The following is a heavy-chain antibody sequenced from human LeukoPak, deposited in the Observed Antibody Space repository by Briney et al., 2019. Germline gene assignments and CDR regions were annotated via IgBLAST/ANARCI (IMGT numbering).Heavy chain of an antibody. D-gene: IGHD6-13*01. CDR1: GYTFTSYG. CDR2: ISAYNGNT. J-gene: IGHJ3*02. V-gene: IGHV1-18*01. CDR3: ARESSSWSGLGAFDI. Sequence: VASVKVSCKASGYTFTSYGISWVRQAPGQGLEWMGWISAYNGNTNYAQKLQGRVTMTTDTSTSTAYMELRSLRSDDTAVYYCARESSSWSGLGAFDIWGQGTMVTVSS.